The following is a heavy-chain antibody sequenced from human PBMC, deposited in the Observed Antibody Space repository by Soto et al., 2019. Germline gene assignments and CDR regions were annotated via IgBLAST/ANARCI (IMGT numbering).Heavy chain of an antibody. J-gene: IGHJ4*02. CDR2: MHPGDSDT. Sequence: LGESLKISCKGSGYSFSNNWVGWVRQMPGKGLEWMGIMHPGDSDTRYSPSFQGQVTISADKSVSTAYLQWSSLKASDSAMYYCARHDGRGWPFDHWGLGTLVTVSS. CDR3: ARHDGRGWPFDH. V-gene: IGHV5-51*01. CDR1: GYSFSNNW. D-gene: IGHD6-19*01.